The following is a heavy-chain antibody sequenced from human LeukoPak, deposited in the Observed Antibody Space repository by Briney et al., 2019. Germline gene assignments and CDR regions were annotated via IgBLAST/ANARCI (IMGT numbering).Heavy chain of an antibody. CDR1: GFTVTSNY. D-gene: IGHD6-19*01. J-gene: IGHJ4*02. Sequence: PGGSLRLSCAASGFTVTSNYMSWVRQAPGKGLEWVSAISSSGGSTYYADSVKGRFTISRDNSKNTLYLQMNSLRAEDTAVYYCAKFVNGCYFDYWGQGTLVTVSS. V-gene: IGHV3-23*01. CDR3: AKFVNGCYFDY. CDR2: ISSSGGST.